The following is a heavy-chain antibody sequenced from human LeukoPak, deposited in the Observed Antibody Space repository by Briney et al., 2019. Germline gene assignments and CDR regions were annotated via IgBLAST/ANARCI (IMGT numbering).Heavy chain of an antibody. CDR1: GGTFSSYA. V-gene: IGHV1-69*13. Sequence: SVNVSCNASGGTFSSYAISWVRLAPGQGLKWMGGIIPIFGRVNYAHKFQGRVTITADESTSTAYMELSSLRSEDTAVYYCARRPHPSTFGELYNYWGQGTLVTVSS. J-gene: IGHJ4*02. D-gene: IGHD3-10*01. CDR3: ARRPHPSTFGELYNY. CDR2: IIPIFGRV.